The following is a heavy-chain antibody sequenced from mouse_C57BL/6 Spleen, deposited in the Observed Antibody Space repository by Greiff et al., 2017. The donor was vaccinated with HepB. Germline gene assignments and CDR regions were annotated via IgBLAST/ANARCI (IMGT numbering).Heavy chain of an antibody. CDR3: AREDGPAWFAY. D-gene: IGHD2-3*01. CDR2: ISYSGST. Sequence: EVQLQESGPGMVKPSQSLSLTCTVTGYSITSGYDWHWIRHFPGNKLEWMGYISYSGSTNYNPSLKSRISITHDTSKNHFFLKLNSVTTEDTATYYCAREDGPAWFAYWGQGTLVTVSA. CDR1: GYSITSGYD. V-gene: IGHV3-1*01. J-gene: IGHJ3*01.